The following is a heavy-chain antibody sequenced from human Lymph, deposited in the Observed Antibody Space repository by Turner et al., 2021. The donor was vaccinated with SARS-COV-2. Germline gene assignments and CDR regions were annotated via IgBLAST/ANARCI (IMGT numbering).Heavy chain of an antibody. V-gene: IGHV4-31*03. CDR3: ARTYYYDSSGYYYQYYFDY. CDR1: GGSISSGGYY. Sequence: QVQLKESGPGLVKPSQTLSLTCTVSGGSISSGGYYWSWIRQHPGKGLEWIGYIYYSGSTYYKTSLKSRGTISVETSKNQFSLKLSSVTAADTAVYYCARTYYYDSSGYYYQYYFDYWAREPWSPSPQ. D-gene: IGHD3-22*01. CDR2: IYYSGST. J-gene: IGHJ4*02.